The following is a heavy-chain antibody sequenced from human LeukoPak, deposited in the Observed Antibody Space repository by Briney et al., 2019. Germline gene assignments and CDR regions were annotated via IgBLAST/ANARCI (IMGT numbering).Heavy chain of an antibody. J-gene: IGHJ4*02. CDR3: ARGRFPKYFDY. V-gene: IGHV3-11*04. CDR1: GFTFSDYY. CDR2: ISSRGSTI. Sequence: GGSLRLSCAASGFTFSDYYMSWIRQAPGKGLEWVSYISSRGSTIYYADSVKGRFTISRDNSKNTLYLQMNSLRAEDTAVYYCARGRFPKYFDYWGQGTLVTVSS.